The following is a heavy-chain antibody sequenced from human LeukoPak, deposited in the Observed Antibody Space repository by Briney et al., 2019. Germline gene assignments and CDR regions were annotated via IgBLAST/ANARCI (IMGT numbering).Heavy chain of an antibody. Sequence: GGSLRLSCAASGFTFDDYAMHWVRQAPGKGLEWVSGISWNSGSIGYADSVKGRFTISRDNAKNSLYLQMNSLRAEDTALYYCAKDISYSGADAFDIWGQGTMVTVSS. CDR3: AKDISYSGADAFDI. CDR1: GFTFDDYA. J-gene: IGHJ3*02. CDR2: ISWNSGSI. D-gene: IGHD1-26*01. V-gene: IGHV3-9*01.